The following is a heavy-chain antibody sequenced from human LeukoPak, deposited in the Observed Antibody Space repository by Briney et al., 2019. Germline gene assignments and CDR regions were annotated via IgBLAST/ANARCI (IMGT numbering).Heavy chain of an antibody. J-gene: IGHJ4*02. CDR2: IYYSGST. CDR3: AGLSDEVTPPGAVDY. Sequence: SETLSLTCTVSGGSISSYYWSWIRQPPGKGLEWIGYIYYSGSTNYNPSLKSRVTISVDTSKNQFSLKLSSVTAADTAVYYCAGLSDEVTPPGAVDYWGQGTLVTVS. CDR1: GGSISSYY. D-gene: IGHD4-23*01. V-gene: IGHV4-59*08.